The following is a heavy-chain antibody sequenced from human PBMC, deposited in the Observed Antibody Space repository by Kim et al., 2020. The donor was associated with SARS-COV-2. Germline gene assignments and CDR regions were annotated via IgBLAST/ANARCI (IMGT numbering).Heavy chain of an antibody. J-gene: IGHJ4*02. D-gene: IGHD6-19*01. CDR3: ARGLEGYSSGWYWDY. V-gene: IGHV4-59*01. Sequence: SETLSLTCTVSGGSIISYYWSWIRQPPGKGLEWIGYIYYSGSTNYNPSLKSRVTISVDTSKNQFSLKLSSVTAADTAVYYCARGLEGYSSGWYWDYWGQGTLVTVSS. CDR2: IYYSGST. CDR1: GGSIISYY.